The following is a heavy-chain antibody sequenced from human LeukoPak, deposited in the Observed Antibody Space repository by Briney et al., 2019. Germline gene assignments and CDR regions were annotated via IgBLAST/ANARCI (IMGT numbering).Heavy chain of an antibody. CDR2: ISSSSSYI. J-gene: IGHJ6*04. V-gene: IGHV3-21*01. Sequence: GSLRLSCAASGFTFSSYSMNWVRQAPGKGLEWVSSISSSSSYIYYADSVKGRFSISRDNAKNSLYLQMNSLRAEDTAVYYCARVGVVVVAATRYYYYGMDAWGKGTTVTVSS. CDR1: GFTFSSYS. CDR3: ARVGVVVVAATRYYYYGMDA. D-gene: IGHD2-15*01.